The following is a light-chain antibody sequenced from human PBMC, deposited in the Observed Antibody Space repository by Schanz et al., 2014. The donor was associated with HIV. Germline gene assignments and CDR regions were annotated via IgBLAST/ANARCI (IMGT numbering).Light chain of an antibody. J-gene: IGKJ4*01. V-gene: IGKV3-20*01. CDR2: GAS. Sequence: EVLMTQSPATLSVSPGERATLSCRASQSLGGSQLAWYQHKPGQAPRLLIYGASNRATGIPDFTLTISRLEPEDFAVYYCQQSGDSGGTFGGGTKVDMK. CDR1: QSLGGSQ. CDR3: QQSGDSGGT.